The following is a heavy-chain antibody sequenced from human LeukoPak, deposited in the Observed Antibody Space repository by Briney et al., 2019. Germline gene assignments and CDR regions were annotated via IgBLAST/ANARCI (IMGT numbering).Heavy chain of an antibody. V-gene: IGHV1-2*02. CDR1: GYTFTGYY. Sequence: ASXKVSCKASGYTFTGYYMHWVRQAPGQGLEWMGWINPNSGGTNYAQKFQGRVTMTRDTSISTAYMELSRLRSDDTAVYYCAATIFGVANPDYWGQGTLVTVSS. J-gene: IGHJ4*02. CDR3: AATIFGVANPDY. CDR2: INPNSGGT. D-gene: IGHD3-3*01.